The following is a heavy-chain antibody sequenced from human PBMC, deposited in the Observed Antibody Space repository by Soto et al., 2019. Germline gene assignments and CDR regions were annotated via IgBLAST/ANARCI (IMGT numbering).Heavy chain of an antibody. D-gene: IGHD2-8*01. CDR1: GGSFSAYY. J-gene: IGHJ6*02. CDR2: IIHSEST. Sequence: TLSLTCAVYGGSFSAYYWSWVRQPPGKGLEWIGEIIHSESTKYNPSLKSRVTISVDTSKNQFSLKLSSLRPDDTAMYYCARERYQVLSDGMDVWGQGTSVTVSS. V-gene: IGHV4-34*12. CDR3: ARERYQVLSDGMDV.